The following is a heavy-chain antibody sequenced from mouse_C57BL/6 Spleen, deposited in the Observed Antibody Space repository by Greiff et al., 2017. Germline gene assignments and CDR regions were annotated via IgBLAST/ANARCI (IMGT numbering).Heavy chain of an antibody. CDR3: ARYRGGDPRREWYFDV. Sequence: EVQLHQSGPELVKPGASVKISCKASGYTFTDYYMNWVKQSHGKSLEWIGDINPNNGGTSYNQKFKGKATLTVDKSSSTAYMELRSLTSEDSAVYYCARYRGGDPRREWYFDVWGTGTTVTVSS. CDR1: GYTFTDYY. J-gene: IGHJ1*03. CDR2: INPNNGGT. D-gene: IGHD2-14*01. V-gene: IGHV1-26*01.